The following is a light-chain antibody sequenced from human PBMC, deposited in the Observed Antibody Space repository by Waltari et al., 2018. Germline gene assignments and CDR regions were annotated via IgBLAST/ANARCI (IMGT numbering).Light chain of an antibody. CDR1: STNIGSHT. V-gene: IGLV1-44*01. J-gene: IGLJ3*02. Sequence: QSVLTQPPSASGTPGQRVTISCSGSSTNIGSHTVNLYQQLPGTAPKLLIYSNYQRPSGVPDRFSGSRSGTSASLAISGLQSEDEADYYCAAWDDGLSGRSWVFGGGTKLTVL. CDR2: SNY. CDR3: AAWDDGLSGRSWV.